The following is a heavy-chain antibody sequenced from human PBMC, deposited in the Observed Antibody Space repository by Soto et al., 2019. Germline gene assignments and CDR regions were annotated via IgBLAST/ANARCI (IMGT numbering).Heavy chain of an antibody. D-gene: IGHD6-25*01. CDR3: ARPHGGSSGWDNWFDP. CDR2: IYYSGST. V-gene: IGHV4-59*01. Sequence: SETLSLTCTVSGGSISSYFWTWLRQPPGKGLEWIGYIYYSGSTNYNPSLKSRVTISVDTSKNQFSLKLSSVTAADTAVYYCARPHGGSSGWDNWFDPWGQGTLVTV. CDR1: GGSISSYF. J-gene: IGHJ5*02.